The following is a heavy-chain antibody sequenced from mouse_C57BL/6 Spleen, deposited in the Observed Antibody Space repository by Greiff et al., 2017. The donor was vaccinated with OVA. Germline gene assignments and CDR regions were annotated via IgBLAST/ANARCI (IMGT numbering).Heavy chain of an antibody. J-gene: IGHJ3*01. CDR2: IDPETGGT. CDR3: TPTYYSNSAWFAY. V-gene: IGHV1-15*01. CDR1: GYTFTDYE. Sequence: VQLQQSGAELVRPGASVTLSCKASGYTFTDYEMHWVKQTPVHGLEWIGAIDPETGGTAYNQKFKGKAILTADKSSSTAYMELRSLTSEDSAVYYCTPTYYSNSAWFAYWGQGTLVTVSA. D-gene: IGHD2-5*01.